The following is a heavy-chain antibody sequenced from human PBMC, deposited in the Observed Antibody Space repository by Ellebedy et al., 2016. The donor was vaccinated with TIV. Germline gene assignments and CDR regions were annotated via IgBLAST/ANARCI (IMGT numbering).Heavy chain of an antibody. CDR2: INHSGSA. V-gene: IGHV4-34*01. CDR3: ARGKRKRPLDV. CDR1: GGSFSGYY. D-gene: IGHD6-25*01. Sequence: MPSETLSLTCAVYGGSFSGYYWSWIRQPPGKGLEWIGEINHSGSANYNPSPKSRVTISVDTYKTQFSLKLSSVTAADTAVYYCARGKRKRPLDVWGQGTTVTVSS. J-gene: IGHJ6*02.